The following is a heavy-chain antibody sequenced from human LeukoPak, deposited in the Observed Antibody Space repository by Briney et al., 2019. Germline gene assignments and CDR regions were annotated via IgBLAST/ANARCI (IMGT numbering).Heavy chain of an antibody. CDR2: ISGSSDYR. CDR3: ARDLARAGTTDPFVK. Sequence: PGGSLRLSCAVSGFTFSSYSFNWVRQAPGKGLKWVSSISGSSDYRSYADAVKGRFTISRDNAKNSLYLKMNSLRAEDTAVYYCARDLARAGTTDPFVKWGQGTLVTVSS. D-gene: IGHD1-7*01. J-gene: IGHJ4*02. CDR1: GFTFSSYS. V-gene: IGHV3-21*01.